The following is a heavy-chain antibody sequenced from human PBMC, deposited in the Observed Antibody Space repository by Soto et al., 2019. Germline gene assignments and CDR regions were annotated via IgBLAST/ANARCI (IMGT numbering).Heavy chain of an antibody. J-gene: IGHJ6*02. Sequence: GASVKVSCKASGYTFTSYDINWVRQATGQGLEWKGWMNPNSGNTGYAQKFQGRVTMTRNTSISTAYMELSSLRSEDTAVYYCARRGYSSSWYYYYYYGMDVWGQGTTVTVSS. CDR3: ARRGYSSSWYYYYYYGMDV. D-gene: IGHD6-13*01. V-gene: IGHV1-8*01. CDR1: GYTFTSYD. CDR2: MNPNSGNT.